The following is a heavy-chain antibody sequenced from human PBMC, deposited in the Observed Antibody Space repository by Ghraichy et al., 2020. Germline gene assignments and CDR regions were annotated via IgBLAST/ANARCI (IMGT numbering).Heavy chain of an antibody. CDR1: GGTFSSYA. Sequence: SVKVSCKASGGTFSSYAISWVRQAPGQGLEWMGGIIPIFGTANYAQKFQDRVTITADESTSTAYMELSSLRSEDTAVYYCAREEGGYYDSSGYYRPHFQHWGQGTLVTVSS. CDR2: IIPIFGTA. D-gene: IGHD3-22*01. CDR3: AREEGGYYDSSGYYRPHFQH. V-gene: IGHV1-69*13. J-gene: IGHJ1*01.